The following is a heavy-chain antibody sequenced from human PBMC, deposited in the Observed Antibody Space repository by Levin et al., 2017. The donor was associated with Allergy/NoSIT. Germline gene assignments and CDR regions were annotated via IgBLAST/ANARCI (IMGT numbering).Heavy chain of an antibody. CDR3: VSGSGSYYIGYYYYGMDV. D-gene: IGHD3-10*01. CDR1: GFTFSSYA. V-gene: IGHV3-64D*06. J-gene: IGHJ6*02. Sequence: GGSLSLSCSASGFTFSSYAMHWVRQAPEKGLEYVSAISSNGGSTYYADSVKGRFTISRDNSKNTLYLQMSSLRAEDTAVYYCVSGSGSYYIGYYYYGMDVWGQGTTVTVSS. CDR2: ISSNGGST.